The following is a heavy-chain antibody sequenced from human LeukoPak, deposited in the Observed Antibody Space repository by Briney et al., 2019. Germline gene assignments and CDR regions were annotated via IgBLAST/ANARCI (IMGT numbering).Heavy chain of an antibody. CDR2: INHSGST. CDR3: ARDHRLLGAFDI. Sequence: SETLSLTCAVYGGSFSGYYWSWIRQPPGKGLEWIGEINHSGSTNYNPSLKSRVTISVDTSKNQFSLKLSSVTAADTAVYYCARDHRLLGAFDIWGQGTMVTVSS. CDR1: GGSFSGYY. V-gene: IGHV4-34*01. J-gene: IGHJ3*02. D-gene: IGHD6-25*01.